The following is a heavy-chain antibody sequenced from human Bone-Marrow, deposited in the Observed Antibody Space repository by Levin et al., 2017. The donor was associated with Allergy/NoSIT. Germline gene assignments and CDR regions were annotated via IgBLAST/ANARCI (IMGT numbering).Heavy chain of an antibody. J-gene: IGHJ4*02. CDR1: GFTISSNY. CDR2: IYSGGST. CDR3: ARFLVMVRGVSYFDY. V-gene: IGHV3-53*01. Sequence: GGSLRLSCAASGFTISSNYMSWVRQAPGKGLEWVSVIYSGGSTYYADSVKGRFTISRDNSKNTLYLQMNSLRAEDTAVYYCARFLVMVRGVSYFDYWGQGTLVTVSS. D-gene: IGHD3-10*01.